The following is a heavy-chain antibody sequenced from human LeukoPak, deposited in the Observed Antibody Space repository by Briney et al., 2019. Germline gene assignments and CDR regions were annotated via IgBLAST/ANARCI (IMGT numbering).Heavy chain of an antibody. Sequence: GGSLRLSCAASGFTVSSNYMSWVRQAPGKGLEWVSVIYSGGSTYYADSVKGRFTISRDNSKNTLYLQMNSLRAEDTAVYYCARALSDAPTLGYCSGTSCYTAYWGQGTLVTVSS. CDR2: IYSGGST. D-gene: IGHD2-2*02. CDR1: GFTVSSNY. J-gene: IGHJ4*02. CDR3: ARALSDAPTLGYCSGTSCYTAY. V-gene: IGHV3-66*01.